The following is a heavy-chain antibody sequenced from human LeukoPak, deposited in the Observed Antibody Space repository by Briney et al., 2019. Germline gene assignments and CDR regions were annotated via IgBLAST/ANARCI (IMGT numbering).Heavy chain of an antibody. CDR2: ISGSGGST. D-gene: IGHD3-22*01. CDR1: GFTFSSYA. CDR3: AKVKGSITMIVVVPGAFDI. V-gene: IGHV3-23*01. J-gene: IGHJ3*02. Sequence: GGSLRLSCAASGFTFSSYAMSWVRQAPGKGLEWVSAISGSGGSTYYADSVKGRFTISRDNSKNTLYLQMNSLRAEDTAVYYRAKVKGSITMIVVVPGAFDIWGQGTMVTVSS.